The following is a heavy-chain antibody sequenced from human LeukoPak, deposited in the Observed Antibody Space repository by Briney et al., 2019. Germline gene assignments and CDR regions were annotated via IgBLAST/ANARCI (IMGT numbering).Heavy chain of an antibody. D-gene: IGHD3-10*01. CDR3: ARGESY. CDR1: GFTFSSYA. V-gene: IGHV3-30*04. Sequence: PGGPLRLSCAASGFTFSSYAMHWVRQAPGKGLEWVAVISYDGSNKYYADSVKGRFTISRDNSKNTLYLQMNSLRAEDTAVYYCARGESYWGQGTLVTVPS. CDR2: ISYDGSNK. J-gene: IGHJ4*02.